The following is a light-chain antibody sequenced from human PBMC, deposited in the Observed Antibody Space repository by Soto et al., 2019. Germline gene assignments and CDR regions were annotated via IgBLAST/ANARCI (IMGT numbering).Light chain of an antibody. V-gene: IGKV1-39*01. CDR2: AAS. CDR1: DKMSRY. J-gene: IGKJ1*01. Sequence: DLQLIQSPSSLSASVGARVTITCRANDKMSRYLNWYQQKPGKAPKLLIYAASNLQSGVPSRFSGSGSGADFILTISSLQPEDSATYYCQQSYSTPRTFGQGTKVEVK. CDR3: QQSYSTPRT.